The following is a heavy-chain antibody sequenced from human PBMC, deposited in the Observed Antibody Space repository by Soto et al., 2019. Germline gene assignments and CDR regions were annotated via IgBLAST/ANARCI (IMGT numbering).Heavy chain of an antibody. V-gene: IGHV4-39*01. CDR3: MLGSGWKDFDY. D-gene: IGHD3-22*01. CDR2: IYYTGST. Sequence: SETLSLTCTVSGGSISISSYYWGWIRQPPGKGLEWIGNIYYTGSTYYNPSLKSRVTISVDTSKNQFSLKLSSVTAADTAVYYCMLGSGWKDFDYWGQGTLVTVSS. CDR1: GGSISISSYY. J-gene: IGHJ4*02.